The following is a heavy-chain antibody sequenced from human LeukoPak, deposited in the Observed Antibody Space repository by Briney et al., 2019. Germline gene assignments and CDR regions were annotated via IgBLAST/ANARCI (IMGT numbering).Heavy chain of an antibody. CDR3: ARQTVPYYDFWSGYLS. Sequence: SETLSLTCTVSGGSISSSSYYWGWIRQPPGKGLEWIGSIYYSGSTYYNPSLKSRVTISVDTSKNQFSLKLSSVTAADTAVYCCARQTVPYYDFWSGYLSWGQGTLVTVSS. V-gene: IGHV4-39*01. J-gene: IGHJ1*01. CDR1: GGSISSSSYY. CDR2: IYYSGST. D-gene: IGHD3-3*01.